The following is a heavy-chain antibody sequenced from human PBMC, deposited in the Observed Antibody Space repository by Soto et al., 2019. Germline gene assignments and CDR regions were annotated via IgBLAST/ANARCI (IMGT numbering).Heavy chain of an antibody. CDR1: GFTFSSYG. J-gene: IGHJ4*02. CDR3: AQPVTTD. Sequence: GGSLRLSCAASGFTFSSYGMHWVRQAPGKGLEWVAVICGGGSSKYYADSVKGRFTISRDNSKNTLYLQMNSLRAEDTAVYYCAQPVTTDWGQRTLVTVSS. V-gene: IGHV3-30*03. D-gene: IGHD4-4*01. CDR2: ICGGGSSK.